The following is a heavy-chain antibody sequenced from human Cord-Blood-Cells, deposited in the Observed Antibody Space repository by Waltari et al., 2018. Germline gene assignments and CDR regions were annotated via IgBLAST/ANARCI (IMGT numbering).Heavy chain of an antibody. CDR2: INHSGST. CDR1: GGSFSGHY. CDR3: ARISSITGSDY. V-gene: IGHV4-34*01. D-gene: IGHD5-12*01. Sequence: QVQLQQWGAGLLKPSETLSLTCAVYGGSFSGHYWSWIRQPPGKELEWIGEINHSGSTNYNPSLKSRVTISVDTSKNQFSLKLSSVTTADTAVYYCARISSITGSDYWGQGTLVTVSS. J-gene: IGHJ4*02.